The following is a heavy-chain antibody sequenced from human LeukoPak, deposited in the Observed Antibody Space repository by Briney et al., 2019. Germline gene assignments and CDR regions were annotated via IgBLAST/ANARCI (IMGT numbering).Heavy chain of an antibody. Sequence: PGGSLRLSCAASGFTVSSNYMSWVRQAPGKGLEWVSYISSSGSTIYYADSVKGRFTISRDNAKNSLYLQMNSLRAEDTAVYYCARSTYYYDSSGWGGYFDYWGQGTLVTVSS. CDR1: GFTVSSNY. D-gene: IGHD3-22*01. CDR2: ISSSGSTI. CDR3: ARSTYYYDSSGWGGYFDY. V-gene: IGHV3-11*04. J-gene: IGHJ4*02.